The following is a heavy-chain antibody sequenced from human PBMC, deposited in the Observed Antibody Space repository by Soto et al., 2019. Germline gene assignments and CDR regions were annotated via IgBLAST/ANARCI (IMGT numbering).Heavy chain of an antibody. J-gene: IGHJ6*02. V-gene: IGHV4-34*01. CDR3: ARMSDDYGDYYGMDV. CDR1: GGSFSGYY. D-gene: IGHD4-17*01. CDR2: INHSGST. Sequence: PSETLSLTCAVYGGSFSGYYWGWIRQPPGKGLEWIGEINHSGSTNYNPSLKSRVTISVDTSKNQFSLKLSSVTAADTAVYYCARMSDDYGDYYGMDVWGQGTTVT.